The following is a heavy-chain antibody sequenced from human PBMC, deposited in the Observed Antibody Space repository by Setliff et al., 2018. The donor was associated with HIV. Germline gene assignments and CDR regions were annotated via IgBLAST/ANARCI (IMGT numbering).Heavy chain of an antibody. J-gene: IGHJ5*02. Sequence: ASVKVSCKASGYTFTNSDINWVRQAPGQGLEWMGWMNPKSGNTGYAQKFQGRVTMTSNTFIGTAYMELSSLTSEDTAVYYCARGHLDYNYWEDISGNWFDPWGQGTLVTVSS. D-gene: IGHD3-3*01. CDR3: ARGHLDYNYWEDISGNWFDP. CDR1: GYTFTNSD. V-gene: IGHV1-8*02. CDR2: MNPKSGNT.